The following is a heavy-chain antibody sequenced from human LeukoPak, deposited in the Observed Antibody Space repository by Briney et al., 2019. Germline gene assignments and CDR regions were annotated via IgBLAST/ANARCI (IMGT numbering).Heavy chain of an antibody. CDR3: ARDQTSSWQFGPNWYFDL. D-gene: IGHD6-13*01. V-gene: IGHV4-61*01. J-gene: IGHJ2*01. Sequence: PSETLSLTCTVSGGSVSSGSYYWSWIRQPPGKGLEWIGYIYYSGSTNYNPSLKSRVTISVDTSKNQFSLKLSSVTAADTAVYYCARDQTSSWQFGPNWYFDLWGRGTLVTVSS. CDR2: IYYSGST. CDR1: GGSVSSGSYY.